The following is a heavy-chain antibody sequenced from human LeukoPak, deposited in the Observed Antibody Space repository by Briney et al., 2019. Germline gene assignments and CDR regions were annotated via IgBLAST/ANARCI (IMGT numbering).Heavy chain of an antibody. Sequence: SETLSLTCTVSGGSISSGDYYWSWIRQPPGKGLEWIGYIYYSGSTYYNPSLKSRVTISVDTSKNQFSLKLSSVTAADTAVYYCARELRYLDWIAYYYYGMDVWGKGTTVTVSS. CDR2: IYYSGST. CDR1: GGSISSGDYY. V-gene: IGHV4-30-4*01. J-gene: IGHJ6*04. D-gene: IGHD3-9*01. CDR3: ARELRYLDWIAYYYYGMDV.